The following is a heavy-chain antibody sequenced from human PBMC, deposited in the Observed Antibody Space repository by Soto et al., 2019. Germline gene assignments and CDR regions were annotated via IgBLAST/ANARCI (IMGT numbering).Heavy chain of an antibody. CDR2: ISSSSSYT. J-gene: IGHJ4*02. D-gene: IGHD1-26*01. V-gene: IGHV3-11*05. CDR1: GFNFSDYY. CDR3: ARDEADVSIVGAPDY. Sequence: GGSLRLSCAASGFNFSDYYMSWIRQAPGKGLEWVSYISSSSSYTNYADSVKGRFTISRDNAKNSLYLQMNSLRAEDTAVYYCARDEADVSIVGAPDYWGQGTLVTVSS.